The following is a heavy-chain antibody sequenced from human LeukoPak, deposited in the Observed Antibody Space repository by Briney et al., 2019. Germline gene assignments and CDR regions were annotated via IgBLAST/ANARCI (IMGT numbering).Heavy chain of an antibody. J-gene: IGHJ4*02. CDR2: IYYSGST. D-gene: IGHD6-13*01. CDR1: GGSFSGYY. CDR3: ATLIAAPGSADY. Sequence: SETLSLTCAVYGGSFSGYYWSWIRQPPGKGLEWIGYIYYSGSTNYNPSLKSRVTISVDTSKNQFSLKLSSVTAADTAVYYCATLIAAPGSADYWGQGTLVTVSS. V-gene: IGHV4-59*08.